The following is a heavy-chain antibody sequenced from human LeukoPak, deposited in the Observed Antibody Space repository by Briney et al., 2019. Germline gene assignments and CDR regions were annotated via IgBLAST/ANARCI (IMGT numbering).Heavy chain of an antibody. CDR1: GGSISSGSFY. CDR2: IYINGGT. J-gene: IGHJ6*04. CDR3: GRELGAAAAFTV. Sequence: PSQTLSLTCTVSGGSISSGSFYWSWIRQPAGKGLEWIGRIYINGGTDYNASLKSRATISVDTSKKQLSLKLCSMTAADTAVYYCGRELGAAAAFTVWGKGATGTVSS. D-gene: IGHD6-13*01. V-gene: IGHV4-61*02.